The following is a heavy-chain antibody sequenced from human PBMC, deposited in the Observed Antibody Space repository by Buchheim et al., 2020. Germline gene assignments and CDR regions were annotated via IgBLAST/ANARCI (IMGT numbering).Heavy chain of an antibody. J-gene: IGHJ4*02. CDR2: ISVSGGTT. D-gene: IGHD3-22*01. V-gene: IGHV3-23*01. CDR1: GFTFSSYA. Sequence: EVQLLESGGGLVQPGGSLRLSCAASGFTFSSYAMIWVRQAPGKGLEWVSTISVSGGTTHYADSVKGRFTISRDKSKNTLYLQMNSVRAEDTAVYYCAKNYYDSGGYYDYIDYWGQGT. CDR3: AKNYYDSGGYYDYIDY.